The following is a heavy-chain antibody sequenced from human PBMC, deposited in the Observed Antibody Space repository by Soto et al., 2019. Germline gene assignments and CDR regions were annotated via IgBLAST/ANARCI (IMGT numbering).Heavy chain of an antibody. CDR2: VSPSGDST. V-gene: IGHV3-23*01. J-gene: IGHJ5*01. CDR3: VKEPDA. CDR1: GFIFSTYS. Sequence: ILSCEASGFIFSTYSMTWVRQVPGKGLEWVAAVSPSGDSTYYADSLKGRLTISRDNSKNTVFLQMNSLSADDTGLYYCVKEPDAWGQGISVTVSS.